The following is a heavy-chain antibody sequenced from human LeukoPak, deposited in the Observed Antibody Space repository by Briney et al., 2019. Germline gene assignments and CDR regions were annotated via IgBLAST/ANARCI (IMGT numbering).Heavy chain of an antibody. Sequence: SETLSFTCTVSGGSISSYYWSWIRQPPGKGLEWIGYIYYSGSTNYNPSLKSRVTISVDTSKNQFSLKLSSVTAADTAVYYCARDGGGSHHFDYWGQGTLVTVSS. CDR2: IYYSGST. D-gene: IGHD1-26*01. CDR3: ARDGGGSHHFDY. V-gene: IGHV4-59*01. CDR1: GGSISSYY. J-gene: IGHJ4*02.